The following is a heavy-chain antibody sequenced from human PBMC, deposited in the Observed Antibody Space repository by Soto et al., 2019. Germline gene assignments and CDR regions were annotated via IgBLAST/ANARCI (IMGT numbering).Heavy chain of an antibody. V-gene: IGHV4-59*01. J-gene: IGHJ4*02. CDR1: GGSISSYY. Sequence: KTSETLSLTCTVSGGSISSYYWSWIRQPPGKGLEWIGYIYYSGSTNYNPSLKSRVTISVDTSKNQFSLKLSSVTAADTAVYYCARDKSDWGQGTLVTVSS. CDR3: ARDKSD. CDR2: IYYSGST.